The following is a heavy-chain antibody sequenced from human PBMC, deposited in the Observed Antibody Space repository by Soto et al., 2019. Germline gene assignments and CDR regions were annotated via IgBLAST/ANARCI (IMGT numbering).Heavy chain of an antibody. CDR2: IIPSPART. D-gene: IGHD1-26*01. Sequence: QVQLVQSGAELRKPGSAVKLSCKASGGTFSNSPISWVRQIPGQGPEWMGRIIPSPARTIHSRKFRGRVTLTADKSTQTVYMTLSSLTTEDSGVYYCARDQVGASSFDYWGQGTRVTVSS. V-gene: IGHV1-69*08. CDR3: ARDQVGASSFDY. J-gene: IGHJ4*02. CDR1: GGTFSNSP.